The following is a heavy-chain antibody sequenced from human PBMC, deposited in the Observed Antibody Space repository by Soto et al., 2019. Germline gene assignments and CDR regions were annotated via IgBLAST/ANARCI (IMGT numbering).Heavy chain of an antibody. CDR2: IIPIFGTA. Sequence: QVQLVQSGAEVKKPGSSVKVSCKASGGTFSSYAISWVRQAPGQGLEWMGGIIPIFGTANYAQKFQGRVTITADKSTSTAYMELSNLRSEETVVYYCARVWNEYSYGSNNDYWGQGTLVTVSS. CDR1: GGTFSSYA. J-gene: IGHJ4*02. V-gene: IGHV1-69*06. CDR3: ARVWNEYSYGSNNDY. D-gene: IGHD5-18*01.